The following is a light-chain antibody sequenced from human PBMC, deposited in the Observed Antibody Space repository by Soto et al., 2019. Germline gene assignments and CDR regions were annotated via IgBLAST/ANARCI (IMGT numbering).Light chain of an antibody. CDR2: AAS. CDR1: QSVSNY. V-gene: IGKV3-11*01. Sequence: EIVMTQSPATLSLSRGERVTLPFVASQSVSNYLAWYQQKPGQAPRLLVSAASNRATGIPARFSGSGSGTDFTLTISSLEPEDFGVFYCQRRFDWPKITFGQGTRLEI. CDR3: QRRFDWPKIT. J-gene: IGKJ5*01.